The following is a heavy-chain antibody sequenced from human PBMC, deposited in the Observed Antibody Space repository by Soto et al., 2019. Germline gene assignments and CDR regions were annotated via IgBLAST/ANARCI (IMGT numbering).Heavy chain of an antibody. D-gene: IGHD2-21*01. CDR1: GFTFSDYY. V-gene: IGHV3-11*01. J-gene: IGHJ6*02. CDR2: MSSSGTTI. CDR3: ARGHSIFYGMDV. Sequence: QVQLVESGGGLVKPGGSLRLSCAASGFTFSDYYMNRIRQAPGKGLEWVSYMSSSGTTIYYADSVKGRFTISRDNAKNSLFLQMTSLRAEDTALYYCARGHSIFYGMDVWGQGTTVTVSS.